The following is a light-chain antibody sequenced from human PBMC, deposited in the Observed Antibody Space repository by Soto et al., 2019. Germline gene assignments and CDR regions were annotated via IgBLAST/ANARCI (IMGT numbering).Light chain of an antibody. Sequence: QSALTQPPSVSAAAGQKVTISCSGGSSNIGSYHVSWYQQLPGTAPKLLIYDNDVRPSGTPDRFSGSKSGTSATLGITGLQTGDEADYYCGTWDSSLSDVLFGGGTKLTVL. CDR2: DND. J-gene: IGLJ3*02. CDR1: SSNIGSYH. V-gene: IGLV1-51*01. CDR3: GTWDSSLSDVL.